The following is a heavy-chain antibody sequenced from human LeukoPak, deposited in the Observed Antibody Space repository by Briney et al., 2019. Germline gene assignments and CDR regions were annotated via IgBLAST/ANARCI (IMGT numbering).Heavy chain of an antibody. Sequence: GGSLRLSCAASGFSFSSHNMNWVRQAPGKGLEWVSYITLSSTSIYYADSVKGRFTISRDNAKNSLYLQMNSLRAEDTAVYYCAELGITMIGGVWGKGTTVTISS. D-gene: IGHD3-10*02. CDR3: AELGITMIGGV. CDR1: GFSFSSHN. V-gene: IGHV3-48*04. CDR2: ITLSSTSI. J-gene: IGHJ6*04.